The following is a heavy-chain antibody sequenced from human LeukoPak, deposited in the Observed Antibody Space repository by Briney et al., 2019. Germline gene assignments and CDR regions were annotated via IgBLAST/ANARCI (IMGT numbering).Heavy chain of an antibody. V-gene: IGHV3-23*01. D-gene: IGHD3-10*01. CDR3: AKDLGWVGELSPLGAFDI. J-gene: IGHJ3*02. CDR2: ISGSGGST. Sequence: GGSLRLSCAASGFTFSSYAMSWVRQAPGKGLEWVSAISGSGGSTYYADSVKGRFTISRDNSKSTLYLQMNSLRAEDTAVYYCAKDLGWVGELSPLGAFDIWGQGTMVTVSS. CDR1: GFTFSSYA.